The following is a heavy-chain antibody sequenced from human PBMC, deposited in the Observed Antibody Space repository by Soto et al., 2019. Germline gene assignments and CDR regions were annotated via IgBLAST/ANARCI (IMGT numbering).Heavy chain of an antibody. CDR1: GFTFSDFA. J-gene: IGHJ4*02. D-gene: IGHD2-2*03. CDR3: AKMEGMDPWAYSFDY. V-gene: IGHV3-23*01. Sequence: EVQVLESGGGLVQPGGSLRLSCAATGFTFSDFAMSWVRQAPGKGLEWVSRIYGGGNGPHYADSVKGRVTISRDNSQNTLYLQMNSVRAEDTAVYYCAKMEGMDPWAYSFDYWGQGTLVTVSS. CDR2: IYGGGNGP.